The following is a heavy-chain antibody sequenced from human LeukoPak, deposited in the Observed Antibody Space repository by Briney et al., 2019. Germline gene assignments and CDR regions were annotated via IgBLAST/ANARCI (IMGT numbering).Heavy chain of an antibody. Sequence: ASVKVSCKASGYTFTGYYMHWVRQAPGQGFEWMGWINPNSGGTNYAQKFQGRVTMTRDTSISTAYMELSRLRSDDTAVYYCARDLEMATTYYFDYWGQGTLVTVSS. CDR1: GYTFTGYY. J-gene: IGHJ4*02. CDR2: INPNSGGT. V-gene: IGHV1-2*02. CDR3: ARDLEMATTYYFDY. D-gene: IGHD5-24*01.